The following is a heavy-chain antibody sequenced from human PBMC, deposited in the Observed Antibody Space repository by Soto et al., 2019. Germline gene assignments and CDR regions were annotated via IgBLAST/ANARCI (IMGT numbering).Heavy chain of an antibody. D-gene: IGHD5-18*01. CDR1: GGSISSGGYY. V-gene: IGHV4-31*03. Sequence: TSETLSLTCTVSGGSISSGGYYWSWIRQHPGKGLEWIGYIYYRGSTYYNPSLKSRVTISVDTSKNQFSLKLSSVTAADTAVYYCARAFLNVDTAMAYGMDVWGQGTTVTVSS. CDR2: IYYRGST. CDR3: ARAFLNVDTAMAYGMDV. J-gene: IGHJ6*02.